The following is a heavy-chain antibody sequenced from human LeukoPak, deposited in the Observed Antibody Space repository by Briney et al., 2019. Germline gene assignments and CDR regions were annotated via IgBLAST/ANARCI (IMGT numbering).Heavy chain of an antibody. D-gene: IGHD6-13*01. CDR1: SGSISRYY. CDR3: ARHAGPSSSWYLPKT. V-gene: IGHV4-59*08. CDR2: IDSSGFT. Sequence: SETLSLTCTVSSGSISRYYWSWIRQPPGKGLEWIGYIDSSGFTNYNPSLKSRVTMSVDTSKNQISLRLTSIAAADTAVYFCARHAGPSSSWYLPKTWGQGTLVTVSS. J-gene: IGHJ5*02.